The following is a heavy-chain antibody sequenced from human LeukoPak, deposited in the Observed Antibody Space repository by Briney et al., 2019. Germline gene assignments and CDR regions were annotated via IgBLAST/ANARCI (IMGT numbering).Heavy chain of an antibody. D-gene: IGHD3-22*01. Sequence: GASVKVCCKASGYTFTGYYMHWVRQAPGQGLEWMGWINPNSGGTNYAQKFQGRVTMTRDTSISTAYMELSRLRSDDTAVYYCARGRITMIVVVMGNNWFDPWGQGTLVTVSS. V-gene: IGHV1-2*02. J-gene: IGHJ5*02. CDR1: GYTFTGYY. CDR3: ARGRITMIVVVMGNNWFDP. CDR2: INPNSGGT.